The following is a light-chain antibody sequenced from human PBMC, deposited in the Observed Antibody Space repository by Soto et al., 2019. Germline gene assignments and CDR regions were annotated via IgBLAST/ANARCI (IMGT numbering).Light chain of an antibody. CDR1: SGNSNSK. J-gene: IGLJ2*01. V-gene: IGLV9-49*01. Sequence: QPVLTQPPSASASLGASVTLTCTLNSGNSNSKVDWYQQRPGKGPRFVMRVGTGGIVGSKGDGIPDRFSVLGSGLNRYLTIKNIQEEDESDYHCGADHGSGSNPMCVFGGGTKVTDL. CDR2: VGTGGIVG. CDR3: GADHGSGSNPMCV.